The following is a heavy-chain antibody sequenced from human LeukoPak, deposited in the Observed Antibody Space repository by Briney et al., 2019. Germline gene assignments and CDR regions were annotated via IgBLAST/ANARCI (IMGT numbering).Heavy chain of an antibody. Sequence: GGSLRLSCAASGFTVSSNHMSWVRQAPGKGLEWVSVIYSGGSTYYADSVKGRFTISRDNSKNTLYLQMNSLRAEDTAVYYCARAPMVRVVITTYYFDYWGQGTLVTVSS. V-gene: IGHV3-66*01. CDR2: IYSGGST. CDR1: GFTVSSNH. J-gene: IGHJ4*02. CDR3: ARAPMVRVVITTYYFDY. D-gene: IGHD3-10*01.